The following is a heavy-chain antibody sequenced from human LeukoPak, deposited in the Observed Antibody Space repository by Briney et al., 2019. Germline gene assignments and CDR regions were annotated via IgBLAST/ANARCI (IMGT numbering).Heavy chain of an antibody. Sequence: GGSLRLSCAASGFSFSAYWMTWVRRAPGTGLEWVANINPAGSETYYVDPVKGRFSISRDNAKNLVYLQMNSLRAEDTAVYHCARFGYVAAVDVWGQGTPVTVSS. CDR1: GFSFSAYW. D-gene: IGHD2-15*01. CDR3: ARFGYVAAVDV. V-gene: IGHV3-7*01. CDR2: INPAGSET. J-gene: IGHJ4*02.